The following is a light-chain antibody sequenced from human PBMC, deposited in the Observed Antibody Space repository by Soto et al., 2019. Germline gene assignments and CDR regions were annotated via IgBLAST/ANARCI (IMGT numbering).Light chain of an antibody. Sequence: QSALTQPASVSASPGQSITISCTGTSSDVGGYKFVSWYQHHPGKAPKLMIYEVNNRPSGVSYRFSGSKSGNTASLTISGLQAEDEADYYCASYTRTTTLVFGGGTKVTVL. CDR3: ASYTRTTTLV. CDR1: SSDVGGYKF. J-gene: IGLJ2*01. CDR2: EVN. V-gene: IGLV2-14*01.